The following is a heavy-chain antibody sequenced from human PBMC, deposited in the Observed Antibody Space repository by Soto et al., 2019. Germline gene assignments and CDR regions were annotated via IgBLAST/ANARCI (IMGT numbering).Heavy chain of an antibody. CDR2: IYYSGST. D-gene: IGHD3-3*01. V-gene: IGHV4-59*08. Sequence: SETLSLTCTVSGGSISSYYWSWIRQPPGKGLEWIGYIYYSGSTNYNPSLKSRVTISVDTSKNQFSLKLSSVTAADTAVYYCARHGREYYDFWSGYYWYWFDPWGQGTLVTVSS. J-gene: IGHJ5*02. CDR3: ARHGREYYDFWSGYYWYWFDP. CDR1: GGSISSYY.